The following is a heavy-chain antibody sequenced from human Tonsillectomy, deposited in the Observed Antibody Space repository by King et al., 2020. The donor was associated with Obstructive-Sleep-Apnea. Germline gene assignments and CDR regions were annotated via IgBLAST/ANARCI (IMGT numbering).Heavy chain of an antibody. D-gene: IGHD1-14*01. CDR2: IYYSGST. CDR1: GGSMSSYY. J-gene: IGHJ4*02. Sequence: QLQESGPGLVKPSETLSLTCTVSGGSMSSYYWTWIRQPPGKGLEWIGYIYYSGSTNYNPSLKSRVTISVDTSKNQFSLKLNSVSAADTAVYYCARELGTGPSRQWDYWGQGTLVTVSS. V-gene: IGHV4-59*01. CDR3: ARELGTGPSRQWDY.